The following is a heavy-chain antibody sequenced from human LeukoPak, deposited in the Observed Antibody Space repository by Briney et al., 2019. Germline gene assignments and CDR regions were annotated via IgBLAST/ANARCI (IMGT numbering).Heavy chain of an antibody. CDR3: ARGSYYGSGSRLKPNSPPPYYQY. CDR2: INHSGST. J-gene: IGHJ4*02. Sequence: SETLSLTCAVYGGSFSGYYWSWIRQPPGKGLEWIGEINHSGSTNYNPSLKSRVTISVDTSKNQFSLKLSSVTAADTAVYYCARGSYYGSGSRLKPNSPPPYYQYWGQGTLVTVSS. CDR1: GGSFSGYY. V-gene: IGHV4-34*01. D-gene: IGHD3-10*01.